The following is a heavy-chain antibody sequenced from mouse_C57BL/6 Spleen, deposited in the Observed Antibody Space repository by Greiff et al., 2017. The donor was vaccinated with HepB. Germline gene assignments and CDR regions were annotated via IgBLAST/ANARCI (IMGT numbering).Heavy chain of an antibody. Sequence: QVQLQQPGAELVMPGASVKLSCKASGYTFTSYWMHWVKQRPGQGLEWIGEIDPSDSYTNYNQKFKGKSTLTVDKSSSTAYMQFSSLTSEDSAVFYCARRGGDGYFDYWGQGTTLTVSS. CDR1: GYTFTSYW. CDR3: ARRGGDGYFDY. J-gene: IGHJ2*01. D-gene: IGHD3-3*01. CDR2: IDPSDSYT. V-gene: IGHV1-69*01.